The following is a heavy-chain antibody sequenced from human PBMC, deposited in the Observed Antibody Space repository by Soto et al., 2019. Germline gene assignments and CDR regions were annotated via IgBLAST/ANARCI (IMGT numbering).Heavy chain of an antibody. J-gene: IGHJ4*02. CDR1: GGSFSGYY. CDR3: ARGGSGLRFLEWFQYYFDY. V-gene: IGHV4-34*01. Sequence: SETLSLACAVYGGSFSGYYWSWIRQPPGKGLEWIGEINHSGSTNYNPSLKSRVTISVDTSKNQFSLKLSSVTAADTAVYYCARGGSGLRFLEWFQYYFDYSGQGTLVTVSS. D-gene: IGHD3-3*01. CDR2: INHSGST.